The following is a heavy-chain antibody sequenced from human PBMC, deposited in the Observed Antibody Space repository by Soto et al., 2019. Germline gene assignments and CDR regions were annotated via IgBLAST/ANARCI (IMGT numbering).Heavy chain of an antibody. CDR2: ISRSGEST. D-gene: IGHD2-21*02. CDR3: AKDQAYCGGDCYTL. J-gene: IGHJ4*02. CDR1: GLILSNYV. Sequence: EVQLLESGGGLVQPGGSLRLSCKASGLILSNYVMSWVRQAPGRGLEWVSAISRSGESTFYADSVKGRVTISRDDSSNTLFMQMNSLRAEDTAVYYCAKDQAYCGGDCYTLWGQGTLVTVSS. V-gene: IGHV3-23*01.